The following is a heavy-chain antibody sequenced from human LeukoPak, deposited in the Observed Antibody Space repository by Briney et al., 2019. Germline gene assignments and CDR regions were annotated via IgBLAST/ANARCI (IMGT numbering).Heavy chain of an antibody. D-gene: IGHD6-19*01. CDR1: GFTFSSYW. V-gene: IGHV3-7*01. CDR2: IKRDGSEK. CDR3: ARVGSSGWYPQGGYYYGMDV. J-gene: IGHJ6*02. Sequence: SGGSLRLSCAASGFTFSSYWMSWVRQAPGKGLEWVANIKRDGSEKYYVDSVKGRFTISRDNAKNSLYLQMNSLRAEDTAVYYCARVGSSGWYPQGGYYYGMDVWGQGTTVTVSS.